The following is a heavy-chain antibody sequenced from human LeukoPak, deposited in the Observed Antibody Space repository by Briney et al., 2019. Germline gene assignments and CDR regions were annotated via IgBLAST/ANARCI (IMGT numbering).Heavy chain of an antibody. CDR2: IYYSGST. J-gene: IGHJ6*03. CDR3: ARKLGYCSSTSCYTRRSYYYYMDV. V-gene: IGHV4-59*11. D-gene: IGHD2-2*02. Sequence: PSETLSLTCTVSGGSISSHYWSWIRQPPGKGLEWIGYIYYSGSTNYNPSLKSRVTISLDTSKNQSSLKLSSVTAADTAVYYCARKLGYCSSTSCYTRRSYYYYMDVWGKGTTVTVSS. CDR1: GGSISSHY.